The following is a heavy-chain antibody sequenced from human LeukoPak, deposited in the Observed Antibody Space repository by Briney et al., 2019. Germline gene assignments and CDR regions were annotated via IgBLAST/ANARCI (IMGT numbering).Heavy chain of an antibody. J-gene: IGHJ5*02. Sequence: ASVKVSCKTSGGTSTSYAITWVRQAPGQGLEWMGKIIPISGTTNYAQKFQGRVTFTADESTSTAYMELSSLRSEDTALYYCARKLRLGGNWFDPWGQGTLVTVCS. CDR2: IIPISGTT. V-gene: IGHV1-69*13. CDR3: ARKLRLGGNWFDP. D-gene: IGHD1-26*01. CDR1: GGTSTSYA.